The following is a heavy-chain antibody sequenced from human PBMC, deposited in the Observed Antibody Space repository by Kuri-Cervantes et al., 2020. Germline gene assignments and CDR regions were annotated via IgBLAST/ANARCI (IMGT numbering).Heavy chain of an antibody. D-gene: IGHD3-10*01. J-gene: IGHJ4*02. V-gene: IGHV3-33*01. CDR1: GFTFSSYG. Sequence: GESLKISCAASGFTFSSYGMHWVRQAPGKGLEWVAVIWYDGSNKYYADSVKGRFTISRDNAKNSLYLQMNSLRAEDTAVYYCARDKGWFGNSNDYWGQGTLVTVSS. CDR2: IWYDGSNK. CDR3: ARDKGWFGNSNDY.